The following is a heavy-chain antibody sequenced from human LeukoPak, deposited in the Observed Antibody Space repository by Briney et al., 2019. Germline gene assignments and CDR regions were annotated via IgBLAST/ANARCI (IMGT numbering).Heavy chain of an antibody. CDR1: GYTFTSYF. J-gene: IGHJ1*01. V-gene: IGHV1-46*01. Sequence: ASVKVSCKASGYTFTSYFMHWVRQAPGQGLEWMGIINPSGGSTNYAQKFQGRVTMTRDTSTSTVYMELSSLRSEDTAVYYCARAHYYDSSDYGGTEHWGQGTLVTVSS. CDR2: INPSGGST. D-gene: IGHD3-22*01. CDR3: ARAHYYDSSDYGGTEH.